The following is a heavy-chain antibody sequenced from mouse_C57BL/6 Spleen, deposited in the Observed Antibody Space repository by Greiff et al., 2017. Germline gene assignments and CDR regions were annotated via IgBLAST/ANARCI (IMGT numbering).Heavy chain of an antibody. V-gene: IGHV14-4*01. J-gene: IGHJ3*01. Sequence: EVQLQQSGAELVRPGASVKLSCTASGFNIKDDYMHWVKQRPEQGLEWIGWIDPENGDTEYASKFQGKATITADTSSNTAYLQLSSLTSEDTAVYYCTTSYYGSWFAYWGQGTLVTVSA. D-gene: IGHD1-1*01. CDR1: GFNIKDDY. CDR3: TTSYYGSWFAY. CDR2: IDPENGDT.